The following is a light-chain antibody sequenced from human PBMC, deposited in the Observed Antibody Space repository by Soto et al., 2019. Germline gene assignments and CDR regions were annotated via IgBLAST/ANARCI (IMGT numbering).Light chain of an antibody. Sequence: QSVLTQPASVSGSPGQSITISCTGTSSDVGGFDYVSWYQQYPGKAPKLMIFDVSYRPSGVSNRFSGSKSGNTASLTISGLQAEDGADYYCSSYTGSSSPVVFGGGTKVTVL. CDR1: SSDVGGFDY. V-gene: IGLV2-14*03. J-gene: IGLJ2*01. CDR2: DVS. CDR3: SSYTGSSSPVV.